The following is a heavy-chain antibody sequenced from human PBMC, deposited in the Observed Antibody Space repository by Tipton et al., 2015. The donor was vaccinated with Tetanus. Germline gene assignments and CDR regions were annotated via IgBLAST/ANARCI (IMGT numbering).Heavy chain of an antibody. V-gene: IGHV3-23*01. CDR2: ISGSGDRT. Sequence: SLRLSCAASGFTFSSFGMHWVRQAPGRGLEWVSSISGSGDRTYYSDSVEGRFTISRDNSANRLFLQMNSLKADDTAVYYCARAFCNYNCHGGYFDYWGQGTLVTVSS. J-gene: IGHJ4*02. D-gene: IGHD2/OR15-2a*01. CDR1: GFTFSSFG. CDR3: ARAFCNYNCHGGYFDY.